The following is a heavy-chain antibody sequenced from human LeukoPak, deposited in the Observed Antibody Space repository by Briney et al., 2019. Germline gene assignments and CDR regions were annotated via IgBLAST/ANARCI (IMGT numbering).Heavy chain of an antibody. CDR2: INPNTGDT. CDR3: AVAPGDY. J-gene: IGHJ4*02. V-gene: IGHV1-2*02. Sequence: ASVKVSCKASGYTFTSYYMHWVRQGPGQGLEWMGWINPNTGDTHYAQKFQGRVTLTRDTSITTVYMELSRLTSDDTAIFYCAVAPGDYWGQGTLVTVSS. D-gene: IGHD2-21*01. CDR1: GYTFTSYY.